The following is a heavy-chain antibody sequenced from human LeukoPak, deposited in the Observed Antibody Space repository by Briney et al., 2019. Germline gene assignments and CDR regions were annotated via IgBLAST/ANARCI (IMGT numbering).Heavy chain of an antibody. CDR3: AWGGRVGAIGVNGVKY. V-gene: IGHV3-7*04. CDR1: GFTFSSYW. Sequence: GGSLRLSCAASGFTFSSYWMSWVRQAPGKGLEWVANIKQDGSEKYYVDSVKGRFTISRDNAKNSLYLQMNSLRAEDTAVYYCAWGGRVGAIGVNGVKYWGQGTLVTVSS. D-gene: IGHD1-26*01. CDR2: IKQDGSEK. J-gene: IGHJ4*02.